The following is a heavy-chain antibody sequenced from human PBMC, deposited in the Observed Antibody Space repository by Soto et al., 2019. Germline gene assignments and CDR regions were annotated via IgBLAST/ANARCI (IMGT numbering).Heavy chain of an antibody. Sequence: GGSLRLSCAASGFTFTRYSMNWVRQAPGKGLERVSSISSTTNYIYYGDSMKGRFTISRDNAKNSLYLEMNSLRAEDTAVHYCARESEDLTSNFDYWGQGTLVTVSS. J-gene: IGHJ4*02. CDR2: ISSTTNYI. CDR1: GFTFTRYS. CDR3: ARESEDLTSNFDY. V-gene: IGHV3-21*06.